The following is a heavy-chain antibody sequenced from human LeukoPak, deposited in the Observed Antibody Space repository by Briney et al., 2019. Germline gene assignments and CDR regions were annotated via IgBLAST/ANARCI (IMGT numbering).Heavy chain of an antibody. Sequence: PGGSLRLSCAASGFTFSSYGMHSVRQAPGKGLEWVAFIRYDGSNKYYADSVKGRFTISRDNSKNTLYLQMNSLRAEDTAVYYCAKNTKKYYYDSRGFDYWGQGTLVTVSS. V-gene: IGHV3-30*02. CDR3: AKNTKKYYYDSRGFDY. D-gene: IGHD3-22*01. CDR1: GFTFSSYG. CDR2: IRYDGSNK. J-gene: IGHJ4*02.